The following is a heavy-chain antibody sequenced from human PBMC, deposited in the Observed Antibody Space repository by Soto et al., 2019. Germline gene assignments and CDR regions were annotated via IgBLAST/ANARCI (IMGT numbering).Heavy chain of an antibody. Sequence: QVQLVQSGAEVKKPGSSVKVSCKASGGTFSSYAISWVRQAPGQGLEWMGGIIPIFGTANYAQKFQGRVTITADESTSTAYMELSSLRSEDTAVYYCERGNYYGSGSYYIRRGYFDYWGQGTLVTVSS. CDR3: ERGNYYGSGSYYIRRGYFDY. J-gene: IGHJ4*02. CDR1: GGTFSSYA. D-gene: IGHD3-10*01. V-gene: IGHV1-69*01. CDR2: IIPIFGTA.